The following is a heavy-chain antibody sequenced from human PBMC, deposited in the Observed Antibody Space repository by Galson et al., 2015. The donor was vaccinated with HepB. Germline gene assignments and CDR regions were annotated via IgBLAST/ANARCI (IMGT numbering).Heavy chain of an antibody. D-gene: IGHD4-23*01. Sequence: QSGAEVKKPGESLKISCKGSGYSFTSYWIGWVRQMPGKGLEWMGIIYPGDSDTRYSPSFQGQVTISADKSISTAYLQWSSLKASDTAMYYCARRTVVTSSLHWYFDLWGRGTLVTVSS. CDR3: ARRTVVTSSLHWYFDL. V-gene: IGHV5-51*01. J-gene: IGHJ2*01. CDR1: GYSFTSYW. CDR2: IYPGDSDT.